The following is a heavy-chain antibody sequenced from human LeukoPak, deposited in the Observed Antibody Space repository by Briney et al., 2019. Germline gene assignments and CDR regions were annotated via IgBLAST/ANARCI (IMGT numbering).Heavy chain of an antibody. CDR1: GFTFSSYG. CDR3: AREWNRGVISSAFDY. Sequence: PGGSLRLSCAASGFTFSSYGMHWVRQAPGKGLEWVALIWYDGSNKYYADSVKGRFTISRDNSENTLYLQMNSLRGEDTAVYYCAREWNRGVISSAFDYWGQGTLVTVSS. J-gene: IGHJ4*02. CDR2: IWYDGSNK. V-gene: IGHV3-33*01. D-gene: IGHD3-10*01.